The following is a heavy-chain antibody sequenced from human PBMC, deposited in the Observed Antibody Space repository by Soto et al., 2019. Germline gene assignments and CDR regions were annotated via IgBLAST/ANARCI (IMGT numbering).Heavy chain of an antibody. V-gene: IGHV5-10-1*01. CDR1: GYNFAGYW. D-gene: IGHD3-22*01. Sequence: QSLTISCKGSGYNFAGYWITWERQKPGKGLEWMGRIDPSDSQTYYSPSFRGHVTISVTKSITTVFLQWSSLRASDTAMYYCARQIYDSDTGPNFQYYFDSWGQGTPVTVSS. CDR2: IDPSDSQT. CDR3: ARQIYDSDTGPNFQYYFDS. J-gene: IGHJ4*02.